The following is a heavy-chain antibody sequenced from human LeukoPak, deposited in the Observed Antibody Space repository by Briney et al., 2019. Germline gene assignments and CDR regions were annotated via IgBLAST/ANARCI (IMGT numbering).Heavy chain of an antibody. CDR1: GFTFDDYG. J-gene: IGHJ4*02. V-gene: IGHV3-20*04. D-gene: IGHD3-16*01. Sequence: VGSLRLSCAASGFTFDDYGMNWVRQVPGKGLEWVSGMNWNGNDIGYADSVKGRFTISRGNAKNFLYLQMNSLRVEDMALYYCATSAYLDHWGQGTLVTVSS. CDR2: MNWNGNDI. CDR3: ATSAYLDH.